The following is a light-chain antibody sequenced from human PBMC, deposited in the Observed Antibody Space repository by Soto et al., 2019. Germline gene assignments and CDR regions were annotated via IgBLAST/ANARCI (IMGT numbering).Light chain of an antibody. Sequence: QSALTQPASVSGSPGQSITISCSGINRDVGGYEFVSWYQQHPGKAPQLMIFDVINRPSGLSSRFSVSKSGDTASLTISGLQAGDEALYYCASYRASNTHVFGTGTKLTVL. CDR3: ASYRASNTHV. CDR1: NRDVGGYEF. CDR2: DVI. V-gene: IGLV2-14*03. J-gene: IGLJ1*01.